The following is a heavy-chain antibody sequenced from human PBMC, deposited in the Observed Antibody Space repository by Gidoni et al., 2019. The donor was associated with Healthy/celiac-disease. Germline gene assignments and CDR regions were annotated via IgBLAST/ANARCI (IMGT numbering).Heavy chain of an antibody. CDR1: GYTFTSYG. V-gene: IGHV1-18*04. CDR2: ISDYNGNT. CDR3: ARDGTYYYDSSGYSW. D-gene: IGHD3-22*01. Sequence: QVQLVQSGAEVKKPGASVKVSCKASGYTFTSYGISWVRKAPGQGLEWMGWISDYNGNTNYAQKLQGRVTMTTDTSTSTAYMELRSLRSNDTAVYYCARDGTYYYDSSGYSWWGQGTLVTVSS. J-gene: IGHJ4*02.